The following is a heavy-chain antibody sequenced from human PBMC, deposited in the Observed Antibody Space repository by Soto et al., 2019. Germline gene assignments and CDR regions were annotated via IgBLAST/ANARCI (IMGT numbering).Heavy chain of an antibody. D-gene: IGHD6-6*01. CDR2: MNPNSVNR. V-gene: IGHV1-8*01. J-gene: IGHJ6*03. CDR1: GYTFTSHD. CDR3: ARGLESSSVPNSDYYYYDMAV. Sequence: ASLKLYWKSAGYTFTSHDMSCRRNTNGGGVERMGWMNPNSVNRGYAQKFQGRVTMTRNTSISTAYMELSSLRSEDTAVYYCARGLESSSVPNSDYYYYDMAVWGKGTTVTVSS.